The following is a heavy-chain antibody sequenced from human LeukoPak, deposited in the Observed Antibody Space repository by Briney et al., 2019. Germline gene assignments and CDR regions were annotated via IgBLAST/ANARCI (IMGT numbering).Heavy chain of an antibody. CDR1: GGSISSGDYY. CDR2: IYYSGST. Sequence: RPSVTLSLICTVSGGSISSGDYYWSWIRQPPGKGLEWIGYIYYSGSTYYNPSLKSRVTISVDTSKNQFSLKLSSVTAADPAVYYCARTTHYDFWNGPNAAYLQHWGQGTLVTVSS. CDR3: ARTTHYDFWNGPNAAYLQH. D-gene: IGHD3-3*01. V-gene: IGHV4-30-4*08. J-gene: IGHJ1*01.